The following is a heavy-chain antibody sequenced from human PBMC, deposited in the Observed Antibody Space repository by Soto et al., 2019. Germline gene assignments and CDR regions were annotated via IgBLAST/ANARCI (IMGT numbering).Heavy chain of an antibody. CDR1: GGCITSGDDY. CDR2: IHYSGST. CDR3: ARGGYTVTTRYYYGMDV. J-gene: IGHJ6*02. D-gene: IGHD4-4*01. V-gene: IGHV4-30-4*01. Sequence: QVQLQESGPGLVKPSQTLSLTCTVSGGCITSGDDYWSWIRQPPGKGLEWIAYIHYSGSTYYNPSLKSRVTISVDTSKNQFSLKLSSVTAADTAVYYCARGGYTVTTRYYYGMDVWGQGTTVTDSS.